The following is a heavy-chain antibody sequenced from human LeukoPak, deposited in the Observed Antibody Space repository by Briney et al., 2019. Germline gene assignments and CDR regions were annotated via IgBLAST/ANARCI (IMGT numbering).Heavy chain of an antibody. CDR1: GFTFSSYA. D-gene: IGHD4-11*01. J-gene: IGHJ4*02. V-gene: IGHV3-23*01. Sequence: GGSLRLSCAASGFTFSSYAMGWVRQAPGKGLEWVSTINGGGVNTHYADSVGGRFTISRDNSKNTVFLQMNSLRAEDTAVYYCAKDLYSNYGPADYWGQGNLVTVSS. CDR2: INGGGVNT. CDR3: AKDLYSNYGPADY.